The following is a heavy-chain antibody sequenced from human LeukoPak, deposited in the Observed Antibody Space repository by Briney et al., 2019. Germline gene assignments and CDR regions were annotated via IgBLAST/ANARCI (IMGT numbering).Heavy chain of an antibody. V-gene: IGHV3-30*02. D-gene: IGHD3-22*01. CDR3: AKEGGGGYYDSSGLS. CDR1: GFTFSSYG. CDR2: IRYDGSNK. J-gene: IGHJ5*02. Sequence: GGSLRLFCAASGFTFSSYGMHWVRQAPGKGLEGVAFIRYDGSNKYYADSVKGRFTISRDNSKNTLYLQMNSLRAEDTAVYYCAKEGGGGYYDSSGLSWGQGTLVTVSS.